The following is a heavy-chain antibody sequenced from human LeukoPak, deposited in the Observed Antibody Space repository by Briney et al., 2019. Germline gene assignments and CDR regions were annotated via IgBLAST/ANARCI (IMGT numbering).Heavy chain of an antibody. CDR3: ARALGNDFWSGYPFDY. CDR2: IYYSGST. J-gene: IGHJ4*02. Sequence: SQTLSLTCTVSGGSISSGGYYWSWIRQHPGKGLEWIGYIYYSGSTYYNPSLKSRVTISVDTSKNQFSLKLSSVTAADTAVYYCARALGNDFWSGYPFDYWGQGTLVTVSS. D-gene: IGHD3-3*01. CDR1: GGSISSGGYY. V-gene: IGHV4-30-4*08.